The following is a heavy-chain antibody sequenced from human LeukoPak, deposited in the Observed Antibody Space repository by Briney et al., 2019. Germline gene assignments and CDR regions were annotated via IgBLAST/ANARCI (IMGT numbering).Heavy chain of an antibody. J-gene: IGHJ1*01. V-gene: IGHV1-69*13. Sequence: VASVKVSCKASGGTFSSYAISWVRQAPGQGLEWMGGIIPIFGTANYAQKFQGRVTITADESTSTAYMELSSLRSEDTAVYYCARVRSEAAAGYAEYFQHWGQGTLVTVSS. D-gene: IGHD6-13*01. CDR3: ARVRSEAAAGYAEYFQH. CDR1: GGTFSSYA. CDR2: IIPIFGTA.